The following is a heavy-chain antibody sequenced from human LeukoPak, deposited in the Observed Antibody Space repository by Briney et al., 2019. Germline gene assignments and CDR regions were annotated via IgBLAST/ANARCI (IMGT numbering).Heavy chain of an antibody. CDR3: ARHGRRRFGEFRLIDY. D-gene: IGHD3-10*01. V-gene: IGHV4-39*07. CDR2: IYYSGST. Sequence: SETLSLTCTVSGGSISSSSYYWGWIRQPPGKGLEWIGSIYYSGSTYYNPSLKSRVTISVDTSKNQFSLKLSSVTAADTAVYYCARHGRRRFGEFRLIDYWGQGTLVTVSS. CDR1: GGSISSSSYY. J-gene: IGHJ4*02.